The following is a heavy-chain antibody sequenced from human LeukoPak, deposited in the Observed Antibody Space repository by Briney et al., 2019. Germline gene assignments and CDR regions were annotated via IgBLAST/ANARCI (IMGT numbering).Heavy chain of an antibody. CDR1: GFNVNVAY. D-gene: IGHD3-10*01. CDR3: ARGKILWFGENRFDNAFDI. J-gene: IGHJ3*02. Sequence: GSLRLSCEASGFNVNVAYLSWVRQAPGKGLEWIGRIYTSGSTNYNPSLKSRVTMSVDTSKNQFSLKLSSVTAADTAVYYCARGKILWFGENRFDNAFDIWGQGTMVTVSS. CDR2: IYTSGST. V-gene: IGHV4-4*07.